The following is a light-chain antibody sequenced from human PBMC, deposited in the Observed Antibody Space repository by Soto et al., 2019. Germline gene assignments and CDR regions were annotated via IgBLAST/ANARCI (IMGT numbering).Light chain of an antibody. V-gene: IGKV1-33*01. CDR1: QDISNY. Sequence: DIQMTQSPSSLSASVGVRVTITCQASQDISNYLNWYQQKPGKAPKLLIYDASNLETGVPSRFSGSGSGTDFTFTIRSLAPKDIAPYSCPKYDNLFTLGFGTKVDIK. J-gene: IGKJ3*01. CDR3: PKYDNLFT. CDR2: DAS.